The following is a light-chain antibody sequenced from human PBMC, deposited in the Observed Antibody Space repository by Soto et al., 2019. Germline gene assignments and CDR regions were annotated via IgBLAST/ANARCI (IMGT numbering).Light chain of an antibody. J-gene: IGLJ1*01. CDR1: SSNIGAGYE. CDR3: QSYDSSLSVLYV. CDR2: GNT. V-gene: IGLV1-40*01. Sequence: QSVLTQPPSVSGAPGQRVTISCTGSSSNIGAGYEVHWFQQLPGTAPKLLIYGNTNRPSGVPDRFSGSKSDTSASLAITGLQPEDEADYYCQSYDSSLSVLYVFGTGTKVTXL.